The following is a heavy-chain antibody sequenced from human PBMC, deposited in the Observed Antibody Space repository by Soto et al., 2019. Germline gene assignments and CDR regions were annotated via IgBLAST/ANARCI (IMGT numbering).Heavy chain of an antibody. D-gene: IGHD3-3*01. CDR3: GKGTGVTRSGVVYFDY. CDR2: VTYDGRNA. V-gene: IGHV3-30*18. J-gene: IGHJ4*02. CDR1: GFMFSSYG. Sequence: QVQLVESGGGVVQPGTSLRLSCEASGFMFSSYGMFWVRQAPGKGLEWVAVVTYDGRNAYYGEAVKGRFTISRDNSNNRLYLEMNSLRAEDTAVYYCGKGTGVTRSGVVYFDYWGLGTALTVSS.